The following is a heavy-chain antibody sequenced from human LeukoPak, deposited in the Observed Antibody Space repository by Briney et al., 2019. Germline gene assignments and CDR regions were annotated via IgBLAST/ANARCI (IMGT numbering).Heavy chain of an antibody. CDR1: GFTFSNYA. V-gene: IGHV3-23*01. D-gene: IGHD6-19*01. CDR2: ISGSGGST. CDR3: AKDMGSQWPKRSGMDV. Sequence: QTGGSLRLSCAASGFTFSNYAMSWVRQAPGKGLEWVSAISGSGGSTYYADSVKGRFTISRDNSKNTLYLQMNSLRAEDTAVYYCAKDMGSQWPKRSGMDVWGQGTTVTVSS. J-gene: IGHJ6*02.